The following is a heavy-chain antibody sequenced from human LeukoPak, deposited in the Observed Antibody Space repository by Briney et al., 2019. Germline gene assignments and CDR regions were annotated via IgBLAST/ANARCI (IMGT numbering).Heavy chain of an antibody. CDR2: INYHSQPT. CDR1: GFTFSTFH. CDR3: ARVLTNSWSGYYYGLDV. D-gene: IGHD6-13*01. V-gene: IGHV3-48*04. Sequence: GGSLRLSCTASGFTFSTFHMHWVRQAPGKGLEWVSYINYHSQPTYYADSVKGRFTISRDNAKNTLYLQMNSLRAEDTAVYYCARVLTNSWSGYYYGLDVWGQGTTVTVSS. J-gene: IGHJ6*02.